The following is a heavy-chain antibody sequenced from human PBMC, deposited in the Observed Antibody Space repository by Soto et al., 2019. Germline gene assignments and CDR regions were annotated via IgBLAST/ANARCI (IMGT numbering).Heavy chain of an antibody. CDR3: VRLGAANSFAY. D-gene: IGHD1-26*01. CDR1: GYSFVSYW. Sequence: EVQLVQSGAEVKKPGESLKISCKASGYSFVSYWIGWVRQMPGKGLEWMGLIYPGDSDTRYNPSFQGQVTISADRSISTAYLHWSSLRASDIATYYCVRLGAANSFAYWGQGTLVTVSS. V-gene: IGHV5-51*03. CDR2: IYPGDSDT. J-gene: IGHJ4*02.